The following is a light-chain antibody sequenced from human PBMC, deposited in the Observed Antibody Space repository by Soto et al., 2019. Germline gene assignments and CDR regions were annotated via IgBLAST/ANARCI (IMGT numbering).Light chain of an antibody. J-gene: IGLJ7*01. CDR1: KLGDKY. CDR2: QDS. V-gene: IGLV3-1*01. Sequence: SYELTQPPSVSVSPGQTASITCSGAKLGDKYACWYQQKPGQSPVLVIYQDSKRPSGIPERFSGSNSGNTATLTISGTQAMDEADYYCQAWDSSTAAVFGGGTQLTVL. CDR3: QAWDSSTAAV.